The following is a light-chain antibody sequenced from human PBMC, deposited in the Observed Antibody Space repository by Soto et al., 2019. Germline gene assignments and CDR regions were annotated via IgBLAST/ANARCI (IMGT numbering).Light chain of an antibody. J-gene: IGKJ1*01. Sequence: EIVLTQSPGTLSLSPGERATLSCRASQSVSSSYLAWYQQKPGQAPRLLIYGASSRATGIPDRFSGSGSGTDFTLTISRLEPEDFAAYYCQQYGSSTETFGQGTKVEIK. CDR1: QSVSSSY. CDR2: GAS. V-gene: IGKV3-20*01. CDR3: QQYGSSTET.